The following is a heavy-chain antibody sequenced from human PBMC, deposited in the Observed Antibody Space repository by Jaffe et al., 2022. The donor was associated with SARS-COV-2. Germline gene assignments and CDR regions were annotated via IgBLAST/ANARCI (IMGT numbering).Heavy chain of an antibody. Sequence: EVQLVESGGGLVQPGRSLRLSCAASGFTFDDYAMHWVRQAPGKGLEWVSGISWNSGSIGYADSVKGRFTISRDNAKNSLYLQMNSLRAEDTALYYCAKDIGYSSSSGGRKYYYYGMDVWGQGTTVTVSS. J-gene: IGHJ6*02. V-gene: IGHV3-9*01. CDR2: ISWNSGSI. CDR1: GFTFDDYA. CDR3: AKDIGYSSSSGGRKYYYYGMDV. D-gene: IGHD6-6*01.